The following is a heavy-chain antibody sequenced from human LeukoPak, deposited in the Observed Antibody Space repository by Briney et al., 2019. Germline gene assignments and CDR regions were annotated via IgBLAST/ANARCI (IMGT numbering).Heavy chain of an antibody. CDR1: GYTFTSYD. D-gene: IGHD6-13*01. J-gene: IGHJ6*03. Sequence: GASVKVSCKASGYTFTSYDINWVRQATGQGLEWMGWMNPNSGNTGYAQKFQGRVTMTRDTSISTAYMELSSLRSEDTAVYYCARGMYSSSYYGYSYYYMNVWGKGTTVTISS. CDR3: ARGMYSSSYYGYSYYYMNV. CDR2: MNPNSGNT. V-gene: IGHV1-8*01.